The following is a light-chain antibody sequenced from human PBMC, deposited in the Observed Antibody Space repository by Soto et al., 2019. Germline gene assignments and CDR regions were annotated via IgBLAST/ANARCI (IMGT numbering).Light chain of an antibody. V-gene: IGKV1-27*01. CDR2: AAS. Sequence: DIQMTQSPSSLSASVGDRVTITCRASQGISNYLAWYQQIPGKVPKLLISAASTLQSGAPSRFSGSGSGTDFNLTISSLQPEDVATYYCQKYTNVPAFGGGTKVEIK. CDR3: QKYTNVPA. CDR1: QGISNY. J-gene: IGKJ4*01.